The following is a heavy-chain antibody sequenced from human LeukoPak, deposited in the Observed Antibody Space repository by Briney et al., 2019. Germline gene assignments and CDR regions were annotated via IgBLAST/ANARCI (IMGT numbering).Heavy chain of an antibody. CDR3: ARVVEGSGSWPDIDY. CDR2: ISAYNGNT. CDR1: GYTFTSYG. J-gene: IGHJ4*02. Sequence: ASVTVSCKASGYTFTSYGISWVRLAPGQGLERMGWISAYNGNTNYAQKLQGRVTMTTDTYTSTAYMELRSLRSDDTAVYYCARVVEGSGSWPDIDYWGQGTLVTVSS. D-gene: IGHD6-13*01. V-gene: IGHV1-18*01.